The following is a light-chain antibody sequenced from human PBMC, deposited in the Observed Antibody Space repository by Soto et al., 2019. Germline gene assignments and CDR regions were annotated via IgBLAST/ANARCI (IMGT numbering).Light chain of an antibody. CDR3: SSYTINITRV. J-gene: IGLJ3*02. CDR1: SNDVGGYSY. Sequence: QSALTQPASVSGSPGQSITITCAGTSNDVGGYSYVSWYQQYPGKAPKLIIYEVDNRPSGVSHRFSGSKSGNTASLTISGHEAEDEADYYCSSYTINITRVFGGGTKVTVL. CDR2: EVD. V-gene: IGLV2-14*01.